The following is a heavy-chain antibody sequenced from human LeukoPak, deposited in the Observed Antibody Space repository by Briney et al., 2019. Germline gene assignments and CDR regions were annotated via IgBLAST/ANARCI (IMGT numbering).Heavy chain of an antibody. V-gene: IGHV1-2*02. CDR2: TNPYSGGT. Sequence: ASVKVSCKTSGYTFKDYYIHWVRQAPGQGLEWMGWTNPYSGGTSYARKFQGRVTMTRDMSTSTVYMELSSLRSEDTAVYYCARDVSRRAFDIWGQGTMVTVSS. J-gene: IGHJ3*02. CDR3: ARDVSRRAFDI. D-gene: IGHD5/OR15-5a*01. CDR1: GYTFKDYY.